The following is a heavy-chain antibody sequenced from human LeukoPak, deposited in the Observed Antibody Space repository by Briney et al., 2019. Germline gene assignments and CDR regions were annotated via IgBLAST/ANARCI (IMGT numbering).Heavy chain of an antibody. J-gene: IGHJ5*02. D-gene: IGHD6-19*01. CDR3: ARAYSSGWYNYFDP. CDR2: TSYSGST. V-gene: IGHV4-39*01. Sequence: SETLSLTCTVSGGAISGSPYYWGWIRQPPGKGLEWIGSTSYSGSTYYNPSLKSRVTISVDTSKNQFSLKLTSVTAADTAVYYCARAYSSGWYNYFDPWGQGTLVIVSS. CDR1: GGAISGSPYY.